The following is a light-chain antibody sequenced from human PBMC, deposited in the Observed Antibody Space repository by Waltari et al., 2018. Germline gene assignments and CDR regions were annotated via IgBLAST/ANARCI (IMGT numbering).Light chain of an antibody. CDR1: QGISRY. V-gene: IGKV1-8*01. Sequence: AIRMTQSPSPFSASTGDRVTITCRASQGISRYLAWYQQKPGEAPKRLIYAASTLRSGVPSRFSGSGSGTDFTLTINCLQSEDFATYFCQQYYSYPVTFGQGTRV. J-gene: IGKJ1*01. CDR3: QQYYSYPVT. CDR2: AAS.